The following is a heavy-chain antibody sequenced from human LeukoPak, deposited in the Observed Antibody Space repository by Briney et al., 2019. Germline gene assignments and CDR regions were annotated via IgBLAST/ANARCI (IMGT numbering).Heavy chain of an antibody. CDR2: IKSKTDGGTT. D-gene: IGHD2-2*01. J-gene: IGHJ4*02. CDR3: TTDQYSGTMTFDY. Sequence: GGSLRLSXAASGFTFNNAWMSWVRQAPGKGLEWVGRIKSKTDGGTTDYAAPVKGRFTISRDDSKNTLYLRMNSLKIEDTAVYYCTTDQYSGTMTFDYWGQGALVTVSS. V-gene: IGHV3-15*01. CDR1: GFTFNNAW.